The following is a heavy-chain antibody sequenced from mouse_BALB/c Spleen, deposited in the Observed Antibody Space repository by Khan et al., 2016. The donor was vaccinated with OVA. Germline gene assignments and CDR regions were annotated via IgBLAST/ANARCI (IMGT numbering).Heavy chain of an antibody. J-gene: IGHJ4*01. CDR2: IWSGGST. Sequence: QVQLKESGPGLVQPSQSLSITCTVSGFSLTSYGVHWVRQSPGKGLEWLGVIWSGGSTDYNAAFISRLSISKDNSKSQVFFRMNSLQANDTAIEYSARMSPDYGPGAVDYWGKGTSVTVSS. D-gene: IGHD1-1*02. CDR3: ARMSPDYGPGAVDY. CDR1: GFSLTSYG. V-gene: IGHV2-2*02.